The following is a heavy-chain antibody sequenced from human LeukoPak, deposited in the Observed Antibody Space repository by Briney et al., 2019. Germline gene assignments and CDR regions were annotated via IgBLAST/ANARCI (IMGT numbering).Heavy chain of an antibody. CDR2: IGSSGGST. J-gene: IGHJ4*02. CDR1: GFTFSNYA. CDR3: ARGRYSSTTYYFDS. D-gene: IGHD6-13*01. V-gene: IGHV3-23*01. Sequence: GGSLRLSCAASGFTFSNYAMNWVRQAPGKGLEWVSTIGSSGGSTYYADSVKGRFTISRDNSKNTLYLQMNSLRAEDMAIYYCARGRYSSTTYYFDSWGQGTLVTVPS.